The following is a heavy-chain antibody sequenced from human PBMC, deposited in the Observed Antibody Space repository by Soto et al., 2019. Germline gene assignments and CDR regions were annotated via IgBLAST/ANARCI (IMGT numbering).Heavy chain of an antibody. CDR1: RGSFNGYY. V-gene: IGHV4-34*01. Sequence: TLSLTCAVYRGSFNGYYWSWLRQPPGKGLECIGEINQSGSLNNKQSLKSRITISVDKSQNQFSLKMSSVTAADTAVYYGARHVNLAVAGTGFDSWGRGSVVTV. CDR2: INQSGSL. CDR3: ARHVNLAVAGTGFDS. D-gene: IGHD6-19*01. J-gene: IGHJ4*02.